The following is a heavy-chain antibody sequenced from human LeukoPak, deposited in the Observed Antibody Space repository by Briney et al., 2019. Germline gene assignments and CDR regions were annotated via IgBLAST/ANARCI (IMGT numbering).Heavy chain of an antibody. CDR2: IIPMCGTT. D-gene: IGHD6-13*01. CDR1: GGTLSSYA. V-gene: IGHV1-69*13. CDR3: AREASGTRGYYYYGLDV. J-gene: IGHJ6*04. Sequence: ASVKVSCTASGGTLSSYAINWVRQAPGQGLEWMGLIIPMCGTTYYAQKFEGRVAISADESTGTAYLDVSSLRSDDTAVYYCAREASGTRGYYYYGLDVWGGGTTVIVSS.